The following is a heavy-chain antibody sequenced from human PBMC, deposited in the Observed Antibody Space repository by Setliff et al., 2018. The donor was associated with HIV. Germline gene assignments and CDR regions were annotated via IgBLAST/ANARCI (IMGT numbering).Heavy chain of an antibody. D-gene: IGHD2-21*02. V-gene: IGHV4-38-2*02. CDR2: IYHSGTT. CDR1: GFSVKSAFY. CDR3: ARVRGVDPLLVTVSDAFSI. J-gene: IGHJ3*02. Sequence: SETLSLTCTVSGFSVKSAFYWGWIRQTPGEGLEWIGSIYHSGTTYYNPSLASRATLSLDTSKNQFSLRLSSVSAADTAIYYCARVRGVDPLLVTVSDAFSIWGQGTMVTVSS.